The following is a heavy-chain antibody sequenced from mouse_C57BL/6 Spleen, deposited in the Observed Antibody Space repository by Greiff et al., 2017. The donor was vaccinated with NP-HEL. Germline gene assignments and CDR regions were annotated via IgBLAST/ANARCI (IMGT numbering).Heavy chain of an antibody. CDR3: ASPELTGRYFDV. CDR2: ISRGSSTI. J-gene: IGHJ1*03. Sequence: EVKLMESGGGLVKPGGSLKLSCAASGFTFSDYGMHWVRQAPEKGLEWVAYISRGSSTIYYADTVKGRFTISRDNAKNTLFLQMTSLRSEDTAMYYCASPELTGRYFDVWGTGTTVTVSS. CDR1: GFTFSDYG. D-gene: IGHD4-1*01. V-gene: IGHV5-17*01.